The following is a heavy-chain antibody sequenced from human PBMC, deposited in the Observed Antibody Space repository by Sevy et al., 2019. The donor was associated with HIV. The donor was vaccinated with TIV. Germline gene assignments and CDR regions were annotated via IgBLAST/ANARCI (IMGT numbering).Heavy chain of an antibody. CDR1: GFTFSSYA. CDR3: AKDEGGVAVVSYFDY. D-gene: IGHD6-19*01. Sequence: GESLKISCAASGFTFSSYAMSWVRQAPGKGLEWVSAISGSGGSTYYADSVKGRFTISRDNSKNTLYLQMNSLRAEDTAVYYCAKDEGGVAVVSYFDYWGQGTLVTVSS. CDR2: ISGSGGST. J-gene: IGHJ4*02. V-gene: IGHV3-23*01.